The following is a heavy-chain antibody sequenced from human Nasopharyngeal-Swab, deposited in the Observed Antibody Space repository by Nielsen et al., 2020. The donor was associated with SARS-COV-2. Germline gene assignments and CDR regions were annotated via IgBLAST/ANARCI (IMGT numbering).Heavy chain of an antibody. CDR2: IWYDGSNK. CDR3: ARDLSYYDSVGAFDI. Sequence: WIRQPPGKGLEWVAVIWYDGSNKYYADSVKGRFTISRDNSKNTLYLQMNSLRAEDTAVYYCARDLSYYDSVGAFDIWGRGTMVTVSS. V-gene: IGHV3-33*01. J-gene: IGHJ3*02. D-gene: IGHD3-22*01.